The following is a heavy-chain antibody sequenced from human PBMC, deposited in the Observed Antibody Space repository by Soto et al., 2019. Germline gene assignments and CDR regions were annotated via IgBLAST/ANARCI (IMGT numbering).Heavy chain of an antibody. CDR1: GGSFRGYY. J-gene: IGHJ5*02. D-gene: IGHD3-10*01. CDR3: ARGRGSGSYYKLGCWFDP. V-gene: IGHV4-34*01. CDR2: INHSGST. Sequence: QVQLQQWGAGLLKPSETLSLTCAVYGGSFRGYYWSWIRQHPGKGLEWIGEINHSGSTNSNPSLKSRVTMSVDTSKTQFSLKLSSVTAADTAVYYCARGRGSGSYYKLGCWFDPWGQGTLVTVSS.